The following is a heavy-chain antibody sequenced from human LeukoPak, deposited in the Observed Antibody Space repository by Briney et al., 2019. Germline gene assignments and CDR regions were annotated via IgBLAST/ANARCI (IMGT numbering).Heavy chain of an antibody. Sequence: GGSLRLSCAASGFTFSSYAMSWVRQAPGKGLEWVSAISGSGGSTYYADSVKGRFTISRDNSKNTLYLQMNSLRAEDTAVYYCAKRSGYDYLWGSYRMEYYFDYWGQGTLVTVSS. D-gene: IGHD3-16*02. CDR3: AKRSGYDYLWGSYRMEYYFDY. CDR2: ISGSGGST. CDR1: GFTFSSYA. V-gene: IGHV3-23*01. J-gene: IGHJ4*02.